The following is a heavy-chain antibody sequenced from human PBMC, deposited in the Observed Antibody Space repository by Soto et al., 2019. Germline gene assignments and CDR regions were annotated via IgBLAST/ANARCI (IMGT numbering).Heavy chain of an antibody. V-gene: IGHV4-31*03. D-gene: IGHD3-10*01. J-gene: IGHJ4*02. CDR3: ARDTNAYGAFDY. CDR1: GGSISSRGYY. Sequence: QVQLQESGPGLVKPSQTVSLTCTVSGGSISSRGYYWSWIRQHPGKGLEWIGYIYYSGSTYYNPSLKSRVTISVDTSKNQFSLKLSSVTAADTAVYYCARDTNAYGAFDYWGQGTLVTVSS. CDR2: IYYSGST.